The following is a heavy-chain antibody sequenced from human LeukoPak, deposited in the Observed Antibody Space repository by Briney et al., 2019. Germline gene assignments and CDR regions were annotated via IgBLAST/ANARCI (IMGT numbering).Heavy chain of an antibody. Sequence: GGSLRLSCAASGFTFSSYGMHWVRQAPGKGLEWVAVISYDGSNKYYADSVKGRFTISRDNSKNTLYLQMNSLRAEDTAVYYCAKWALRTWISPGDYWGQGTLVTVSS. CDR1: GFTFSSYG. D-gene: IGHD5-12*01. CDR3: AKWALRTWISPGDY. V-gene: IGHV3-30*18. J-gene: IGHJ4*02. CDR2: ISYDGSNK.